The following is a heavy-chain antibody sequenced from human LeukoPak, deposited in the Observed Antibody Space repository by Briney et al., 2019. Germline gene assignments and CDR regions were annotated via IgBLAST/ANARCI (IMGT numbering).Heavy chain of an antibody. CDR1: GFTSSSYW. Sequence: PGGSLRLSCAASGFTSSSYWMNWVRQAPGKGLEWVANIKQDGSEKYYVDSVKGRFTISRDNAKNSLYLQMNSLRAEDTAVYYCARDSPSGYSYGSGDYWGQGTLVTVSS. CDR3: ARDSPSGYSYGSGDY. CDR2: IKQDGSEK. J-gene: IGHJ4*02. D-gene: IGHD5-18*01. V-gene: IGHV3-7*05.